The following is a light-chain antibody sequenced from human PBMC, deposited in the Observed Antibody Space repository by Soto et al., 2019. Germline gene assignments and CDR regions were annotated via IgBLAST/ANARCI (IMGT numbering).Light chain of an antibody. CDR1: QNINSD. Sequence: DIQMTQSPSSLSASVGDRVTITCRASQNINSDLNWYQQKPGKAPKLLIYGASNLQGGVPSRFSGSRSGTDFTLTITSLQPEDFATFYCQQSYNVPPWTFGQGTKVEI. J-gene: IGKJ1*01. V-gene: IGKV1-39*01. CDR3: QQSYNVPPWT. CDR2: GAS.